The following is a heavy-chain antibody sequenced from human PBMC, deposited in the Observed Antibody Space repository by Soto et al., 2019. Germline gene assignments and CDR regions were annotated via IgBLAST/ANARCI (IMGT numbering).Heavy chain of an antibody. Sequence: EVQLVESGGGLVKPGGSLRLSCAASGFTFSSYSMNWVRQAPGKGLEWVSSISSSSSYIYYADSLKGRFTISRDNAKNSLYLQRNSLRAEDTAVYYCARAYCRGGSCYSGDLFDYWGQGTLVTVSS. J-gene: IGHJ4*02. CDR2: ISSSSSYI. CDR1: GFTFSSYS. D-gene: IGHD2-15*01. V-gene: IGHV3-21*01. CDR3: ARAYCRGGSCYSGDLFDY.